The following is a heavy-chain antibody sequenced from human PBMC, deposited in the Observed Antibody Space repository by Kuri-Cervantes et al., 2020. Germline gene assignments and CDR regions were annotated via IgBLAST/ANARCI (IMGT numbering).Heavy chain of an antibody. D-gene: IGHD2-2*03. CDR1: GFTFSRYS. J-gene: IGHJ6*02. Sequence: WGSLRLSCVASGFTFSRYSMSWVRQAPGKGLEWVSSTTSSNDKYYADSMKGRFTISRDNAKNSLYLQMTSLRADDTAVYYCVRDRPFLWIDAYYSYHGMDVWGQGTTVTVSS. V-gene: IGHV3-21*01. CDR3: VRDRPFLWIDAYYSYHGMDV. CDR2: TTSSNDK.